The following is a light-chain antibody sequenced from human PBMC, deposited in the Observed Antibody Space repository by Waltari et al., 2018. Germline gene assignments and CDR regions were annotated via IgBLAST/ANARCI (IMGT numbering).Light chain of an antibody. J-gene: IGLJ3*02. Sequence: RGKDPRYWRKLEDSGSYDKGGGVPDRVSGSSSGADRHLVISNLQSEDEAAYYCDTWNTDTYRVFGGGTKLTVL. V-gene: IGLV4-60*03. CDR3: DTWNTDTYRV. CDR2: LEDSGSY.